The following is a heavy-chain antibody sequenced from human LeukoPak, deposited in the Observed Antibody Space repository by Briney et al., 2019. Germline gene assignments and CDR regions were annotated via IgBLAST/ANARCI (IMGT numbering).Heavy chain of an antibody. J-gene: IGHJ4*02. CDR1: GYTFTGYY. D-gene: IGHD2-21*02. CDR3: ARVLAYCGGDRSCGVDY. CDR2: INPNSGGT. V-gene: IGHV1-2*02. Sequence: GASVKVSCKASGYTFTGYYMHWVRQAPGQGLEWMGWINPNSGGTNYAQKFQGRVTMTRDTSISTAYMELSRLRSDDTAVYYCARVLAYCGGDRSCGVDYWGQGTLVTVSS.